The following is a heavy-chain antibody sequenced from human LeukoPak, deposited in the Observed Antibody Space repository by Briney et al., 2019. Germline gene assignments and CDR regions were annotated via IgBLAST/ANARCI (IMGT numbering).Heavy chain of an antibody. Sequence: PSETLSLTCTVSGGSISSYYWSWIRQPPGKGLEWIGYIYYSGSTNYNPSPKSRVTISVDTSKNQFSLKLSSVTAADTAVYYCARGSYYGGSDYWGQGTLVTVSS. D-gene: IGHD4-23*01. CDR3: ARGSYYGGSDY. CDR2: IYYSGST. J-gene: IGHJ4*02. CDR1: GGSISSYY. V-gene: IGHV4-59*01.